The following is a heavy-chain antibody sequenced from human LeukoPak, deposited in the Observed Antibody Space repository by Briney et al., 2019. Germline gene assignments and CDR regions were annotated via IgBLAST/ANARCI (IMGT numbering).Heavy chain of an antibody. CDR2: TYYRSKWYN. V-gene: IGHV6-1*01. J-gene: IGHJ4*02. Sequence: SQTLSLTCALSGDSVSSNSAAWNWIRQSPSRGLEWLGRTYYRSKWYNDYAVSVKSRITINPDTSKNQFSLQLNSVTPEDTAVYYCARGFTLVRGVIINYFDYWGQGTLVTVSS. D-gene: IGHD3-10*01. CDR3: ARGFTLVRGVIINYFDY. CDR1: GDSVSSNSAA.